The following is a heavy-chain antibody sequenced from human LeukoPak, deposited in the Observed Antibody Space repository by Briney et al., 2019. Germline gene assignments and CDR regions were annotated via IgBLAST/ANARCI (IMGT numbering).Heavy chain of an antibody. D-gene: IGHD3-22*01. Sequence: ASVTVSFKASGYTFTSYYMHWVRQAPGQGLEWMGIINPSGGSTSYAQKFQGRVTMTRDTSTSTVYMELSSLRSEDTAVYYCARGGPYYYDSSGYFPGNYWGQGTLVTVSS. CDR3: ARGGPYYYDSSGYFPGNY. V-gene: IGHV1-46*01. CDR2: INPSGGST. J-gene: IGHJ4*02. CDR1: GYTFTSYY.